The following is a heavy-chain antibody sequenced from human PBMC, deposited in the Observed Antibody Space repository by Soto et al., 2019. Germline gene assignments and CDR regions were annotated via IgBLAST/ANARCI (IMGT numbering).Heavy chain of an antibody. CDR2: IYHSGST. CDR1: GGSISSGGYS. D-gene: IGHD1-26*01. V-gene: IGHV4-30-2*01. J-gene: IGHJ4*02. CDR3: ARGHISGSYDLDY. Sequence: SETLSLSCAVSGGSISSGGYSWSWIRQPPGKGLEWIGYIYHSGSTYYNPSLKSRVTISVDRSKNQFSLKLSSVTAADTAVYYWARGHISGSYDLDYWGQGTLVTVSS.